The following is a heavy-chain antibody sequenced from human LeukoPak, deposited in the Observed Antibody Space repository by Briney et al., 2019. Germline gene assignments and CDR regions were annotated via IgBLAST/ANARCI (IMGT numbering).Heavy chain of an antibody. CDR1: GFTFSTYS. V-gene: IGHV3-21*01. CDR2: ISNSGYT. D-gene: IGHD3-22*01. CDR3: ARDRTMTGDRGIDY. Sequence: GGSLRLSCAASGFTFSTYSMNWVRQAPGKGLEWVSAISNSGYTYYADLLKGRVTISRDNAKSSLYLQMNSLRAEDTAVYYCARDRTMTGDRGIDYWGQGTPVTVSS. J-gene: IGHJ4*02.